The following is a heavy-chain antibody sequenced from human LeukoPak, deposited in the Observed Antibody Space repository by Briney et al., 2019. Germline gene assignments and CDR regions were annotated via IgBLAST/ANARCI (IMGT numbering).Heavy chain of an antibody. CDR1: GFTFSSYA. J-gene: IGHJ4*02. V-gene: IGHV3-30-3*01. D-gene: IGHD6-13*01. CDR3: AGRDQSSSWYDYGG. CDR2: ISYDGSNK. Sequence: GGSLRLSCGASGFTFSSYAMQWVRKAPDKGLVGGAVISYDGSNKYYADSERGRFTISRDNSKNTLYLQMNSLRDEATAVYYCAGRDQSSSWYDYGGWGQRALVTVSS.